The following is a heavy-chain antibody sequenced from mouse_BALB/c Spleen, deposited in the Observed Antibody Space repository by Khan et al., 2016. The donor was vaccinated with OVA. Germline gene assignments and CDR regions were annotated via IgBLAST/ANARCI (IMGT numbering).Heavy chain of an antibody. V-gene: IGHV3-2*02. J-gene: IGHJ2*01. CDR1: GYSITSDYA. Sequence: EVQLQESGPGLVNPSQSLSLTCTVTGYSITSDYAWNWVRQFPGNKLEWMGFISYSGNTKYNPSLKSRISMTRDTSKNQFFLQLNSVTPEDTATYYCARVFGGDFDYWGQGTTLIVSS. CDR3: ARVFGGDFDY. CDR2: ISYSGNT.